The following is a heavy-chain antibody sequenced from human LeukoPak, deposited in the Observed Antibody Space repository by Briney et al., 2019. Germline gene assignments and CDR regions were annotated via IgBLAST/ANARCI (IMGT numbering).Heavy chain of an antibody. CDR1: GGSISSGSYY. V-gene: IGHV4-61*02. D-gene: IGHD3-9*01. Sequence: SETLSLTCTVSGGSISSGSYYWSWIRQPAAKGLEWIGRIYTSGSTNYNPSLKSRVTISVDTSKNQFSLKLSSVTAADTAVYYCARDRWLSSFDLWGRGTLVTVSS. CDR2: IYTSGST. CDR3: ARDRWLSSFDL. J-gene: IGHJ2*01.